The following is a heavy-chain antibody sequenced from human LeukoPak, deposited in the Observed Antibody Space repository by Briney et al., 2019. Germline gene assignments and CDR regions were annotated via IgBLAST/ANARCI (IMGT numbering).Heavy chain of an antibody. CDR3: ARGLWFDP. J-gene: IGHJ5*02. CDR2: IDYSGST. Sequence: SETLSLTYAVYGGSFSGSSWSWIRQPPGKGLEWKGEIDYSGSTNYNPSLKSRVTISVVTSKNQFSLKLTSMSAADTAVYYCARGLWFDPWGQGTLVTVSS. CDR1: GGSFSGSS. V-gene: IGHV4-34*01.